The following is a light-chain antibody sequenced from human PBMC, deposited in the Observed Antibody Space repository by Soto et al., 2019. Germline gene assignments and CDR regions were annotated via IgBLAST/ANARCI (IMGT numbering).Light chain of an antibody. J-gene: IGKJ4*01. CDR1: QSVSRYY. CDR3: QQALP. CDR2: GAS. Sequence: TVLTQSPATLSLSPGERATISCRASQSVSRYYLSWYQQKPGQAPRLLIYGASTRATGIPARFSGSGSGTDFTLTITSLQLEDFAVYYCQQALPFGGGTRVEI. V-gene: IGKV3D-7*01.